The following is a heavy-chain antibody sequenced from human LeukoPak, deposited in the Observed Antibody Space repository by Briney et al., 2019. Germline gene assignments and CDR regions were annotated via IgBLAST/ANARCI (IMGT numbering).Heavy chain of an antibody. CDR3: ARVEMATIGGLY. V-gene: IGHV3-23*01. CDR2: ISGSGGST. D-gene: IGHD5-24*01. Sequence: GGSLRLSCAASGFTFSSYAMSWVRQAPGKGLEWVSAISGSGGSTYYADSVKGRFTISRDNSKNTLYLQMNSLRDEDTAVYYCARVEMATIGGLYWGQGTLVTVSS. CDR1: GFTFSSYA. J-gene: IGHJ4*02.